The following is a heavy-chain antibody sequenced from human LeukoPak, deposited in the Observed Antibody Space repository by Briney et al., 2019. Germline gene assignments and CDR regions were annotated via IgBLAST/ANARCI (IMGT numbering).Heavy chain of an antibody. V-gene: IGHV3-43*02. CDR2: ISGDGDTT. CDR3: AKDIHDRGYAAC. Sequence: PGGSLRLSCAASGFTFADYAMHWVRQAPGKGLEWVSLISGDGDTTFYADSIKGRFTISRDNSKNSLYLQMNSLRSEDTALYYCAKDIHDRGYAACWGQGTLVTVS. D-gene: IGHD3-22*01. CDR1: GFTFADYA. J-gene: IGHJ4*02.